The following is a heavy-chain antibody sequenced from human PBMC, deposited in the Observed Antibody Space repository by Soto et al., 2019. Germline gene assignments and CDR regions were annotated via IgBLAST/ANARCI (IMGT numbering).Heavy chain of an antibody. V-gene: IGHV2-5*02. D-gene: IGHD3-16*01. J-gene: IGHJ5*02. CDR3: AHIPNYYQYDWFDP. CDR2: IYWDDAK. CDR1: GFSLTTRGVG. Sequence: QITLKESGPTLVKPTQTLTLTCTFSGFSLTTRGVGVGWIRQPPGKALECLELIYWDDAKRYSPSLQSRLSITKDTSKNQVVLTMTNVDPVDTATYYCAHIPNYYQYDWFDPWGQGTLVSVSS.